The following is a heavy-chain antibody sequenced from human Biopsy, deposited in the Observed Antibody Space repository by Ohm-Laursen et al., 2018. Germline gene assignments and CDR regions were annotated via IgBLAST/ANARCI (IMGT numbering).Heavy chain of an antibody. V-gene: IGHV3-7*01. CDR1: GFSFSNYW. J-gene: IGHJ4*02. D-gene: IGHD4-17*01. Sequence: SLRLSCAASGFSFSNYWMSWVRQVPGKGLEWVANIQPDGSQTYYVDSVKGRFTISRDNAKNSLDLQMNSLRAEDTAVYYCASQPYGDYDYWGQGTLVTVSS. CDR2: IQPDGSQT. CDR3: ASQPYGDYDY.